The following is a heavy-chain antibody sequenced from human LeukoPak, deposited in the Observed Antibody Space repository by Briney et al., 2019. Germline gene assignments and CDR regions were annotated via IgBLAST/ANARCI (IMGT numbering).Heavy chain of an antibody. CDR2: IIPIFGTA. CDR3: ARGNYYYDSSGYSAEYFQH. D-gene: IGHD3-22*01. Sequence: ASMKVSCKASGGTFSSYAISWVRQAPGQGLEWMGGIIPIFGTANYAQKFQGRVTITADESTSTAYMELSSLRSEDTAVYYCARGNYYYDSSGYSAEYFQHWGQGTLVTVSS. CDR1: GGTFSSYA. J-gene: IGHJ1*01. V-gene: IGHV1-69*01.